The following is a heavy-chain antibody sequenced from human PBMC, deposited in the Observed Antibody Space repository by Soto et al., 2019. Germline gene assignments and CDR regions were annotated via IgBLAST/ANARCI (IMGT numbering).Heavy chain of an antibody. CDR1: GYTFTSYA. J-gene: IGHJ4*02. D-gene: IGHD6-19*01. CDR3: ARGPSGDSGLYYFDY. CDR2: INAGNGNT. V-gene: IGHV1-3*01. Sequence: ASVKVSCKASGYTFTSYAMHWVRQAPGQRLEWMGWINAGNGNTKYSQKFQGRVTITRDTSASTAYMELSSLRSEDTAVYYCARGPSGDSGLYYFDYWGQGTLVTVSS.